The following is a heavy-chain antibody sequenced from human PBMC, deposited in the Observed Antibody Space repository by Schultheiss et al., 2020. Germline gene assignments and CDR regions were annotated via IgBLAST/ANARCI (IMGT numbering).Heavy chain of an antibody. CDR1: GFTFSDYY. J-gene: IGHJ6*02. V-gene: IGHV3-11*01. CDR3: AREGPYGSGSYQYYYYGMDV. D-gene: IGHD3-10*01. CDR2: ISSSGSTI. Sequence: GGSLRLSCAASGFTFSDYYMSWIRQAPGKGLEWVSYISSSGSTIYYADSVKGRFTISRDNAKNSLYLQMNSLRAEDTAVYYCAREGPYGSGSYQYYYYGMDVWGQGTTVTVYS.